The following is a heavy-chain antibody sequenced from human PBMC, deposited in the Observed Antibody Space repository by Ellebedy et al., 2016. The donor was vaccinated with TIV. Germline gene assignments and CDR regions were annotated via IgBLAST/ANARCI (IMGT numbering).Heavy chain of an antibody. CDR2: IYHSGST. CDR3: AGGLSSSGSGWYFDV. V-gene: IGHV4-30-2*01. CDR1: GGSISSGGYS. D-gene: IGHD2/OR15-2a*01. J-gene: IGHJ2*01. Sequence: SETLSLTCAVSGGSISSGGYSWNWIRQPPGKGLEWIGYIYHSGSTYYNPSLTSRVTISLETSKNQFSLKLSSVTAADTAVYYCAGGLSSSGSGWYFDVWGRGTLVTVSS.